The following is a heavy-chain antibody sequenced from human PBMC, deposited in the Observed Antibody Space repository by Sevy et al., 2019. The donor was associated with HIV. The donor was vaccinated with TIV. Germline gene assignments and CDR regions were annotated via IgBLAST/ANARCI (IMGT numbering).Heavy chain of an antibody. Sequence: GGSLRLFCAASGFTFNAFSMHWVRQAPGKGLEWVATISLDGGNQHYADSVRGRFTISRDNSPNALFLQMNSLRPDDTALYYCALERLSSNVAEYFQNWGQGALVTVSS. CDR1: GFTFNAFS. J-gene: IGHJ1*01. CDR3: ALERLSSNVAEYFQN. V-gene: IGHV3-30-3*01. CDR2: ISLDGGNQ. D-gene: IGHD1-1*01.